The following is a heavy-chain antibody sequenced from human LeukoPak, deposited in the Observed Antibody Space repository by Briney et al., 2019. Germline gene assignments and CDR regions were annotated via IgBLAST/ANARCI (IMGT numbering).Heavy chain of an antibody. CDR3: VREYSSSSGRAFDI. J-gene: IGHJ3*02. CDR2: ISHDGSST. V-gene: IGHV3-74*01. CDR1: GFTFSSYW. Sequence: GGSLRLSCAASGFTFSSYWMHWVRQAPGRGLGWDSRISHDGSSTNSADSVKGRLTISRDNAKNTLYLQMNSLRAEDTAVYYCVREYSSSSGRAFDIWGQGTMVTVSP. D-gene: IGHD6-6*01.